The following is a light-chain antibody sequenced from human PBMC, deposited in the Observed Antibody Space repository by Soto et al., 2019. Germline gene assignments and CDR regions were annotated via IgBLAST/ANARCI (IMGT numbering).Light chain of an antibody. V-gene: IGKV3-15*01. CDR3: QQYGDWPLT. J-gene: IGKJ4*01. CDR1: QSVGNN. Sequence: EIVVTQSPATLSVSPGERATLSCRASQSVGNNFAWYQQNPGQAPRLLIFATSTRATGVPARFSGSGSGTDFTLTISSLQSEDFAVYYCQQYGDWPLTFGGGAKVEIE. CDR2: ATS.